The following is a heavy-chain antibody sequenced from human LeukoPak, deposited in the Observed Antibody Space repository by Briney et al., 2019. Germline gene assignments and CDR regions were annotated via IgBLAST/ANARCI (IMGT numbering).Heavy chain of an antibody. CDR3: ARTGYNFWSGYPDPYYYYYGMDV. J-gene: IGHJ6*02. V-gene: IGHV3-23*01. Sequence: GGSLRLSCAASGFTFSSYAMTWVRQAPGQGLEWVSGISGSGGSTYYADSVKGRFTISRDNAKNSLYLQMNSLRAEDTAVYYCARTGYNFWSGYPDPYYYYYGMDVWGQGTTVTVSS. CDR2: ISGSGGST. CDR1: GFTFSSYA. D-gene: IGHD3-3*01.